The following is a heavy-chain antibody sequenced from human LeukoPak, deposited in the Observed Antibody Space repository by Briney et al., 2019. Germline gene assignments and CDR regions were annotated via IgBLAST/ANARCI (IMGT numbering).Heavy chain of an antibody. J-gene: IGHJ6*03. Sequence: PGGSLRLSCAASRFTFSSYAMTWVRQAPGQGLEWVSAISGSGGGTFYSDSVKGRFTISRDNSKNTLYLQMNSLRAEDTAVYYCAKGGTKLYYYYMDVWGKGTTLTVSS. CDR3: AKGGTKLYYYYMDV. CDR1: RFTFSSYA. V-gene: IGHV3-23*01. CDR2: ISGSGGGT. D-gene: IGHD1-1*01.